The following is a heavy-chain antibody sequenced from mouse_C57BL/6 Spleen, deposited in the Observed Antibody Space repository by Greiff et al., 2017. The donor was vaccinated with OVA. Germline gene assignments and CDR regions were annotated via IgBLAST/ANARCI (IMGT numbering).Heavy chain of an antibody. Sequence: QVQLQQPGAELVRPGSSVKLSCKASGYTFTSYWMDWVKQRPGQGLEWIGNIYPSDSETHYNQKFKDKATLTVDKSSSTAYMQLSSLTSEDSAVYYCARYDGSWYFDVWGTGTTVTVSS. CDR2: IYPSDSET. CDR3: ARYDGSWYFDV. J-gene: IGHJ1*03. D-gene: IGHD2-2*01. V-gene: IGHV1-61*01. CDR1: GYTFTSYW.